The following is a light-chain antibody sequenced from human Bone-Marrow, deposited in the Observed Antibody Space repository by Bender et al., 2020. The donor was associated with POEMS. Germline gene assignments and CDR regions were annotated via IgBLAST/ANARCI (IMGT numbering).Light chain of an antibody. V-gene: IGLV3-25*03. J-gene: IGLJ2*01. Sequence: SYELTQPPSVSVSPGQTARIICSGDALPKQYAYWYHQKPGQAPMLVIYKDTERPSGIPERFSGSSSGTTVTLTISGVQAEDEGDYYCTSWDDRLSSPVFGGGTKVTVL. CDR1: ALPKQY. CDR3: TSWDDRLSSPV. CDR2: KDT.